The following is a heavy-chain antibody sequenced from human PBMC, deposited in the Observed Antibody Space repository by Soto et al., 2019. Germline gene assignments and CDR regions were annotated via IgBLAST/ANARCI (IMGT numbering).Heavy chain of an antibody. V-gene: IGHV1-69*02. CDR1: GGTFSSYT. J-gene: IGHJ4*02. CDR2: IIPILGIA. CDR3: ASARGYYYDSSGYYYFDY. D-gene: IGHD3-22*01. Sequence: QVQLVQSGAEVKKPGSSVKVSCKASGGTFSSYTISWVRQAPGQGLEWMGRIIPILGIANYAQKFQGRVTITANKSPRTAYMELSSLRSEDTAVYFCASARGYYYDSSGYYYFDYWGQGTLVTLSS.